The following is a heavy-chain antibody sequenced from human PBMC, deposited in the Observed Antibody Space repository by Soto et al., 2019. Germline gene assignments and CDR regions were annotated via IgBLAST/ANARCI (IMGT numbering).Heavy chain of an antibody. CDR1: GFSFSNYW. V-gene: IGHV3-74*01. J-gene: IGHJ6*01. CDR3: VRLLDRDL. D-gene: IGHD3-3*01. CDR2: INKDGTTT. Sequence: EEQLVESGGGLVLPGGSLRLSCAASGFSFSNYWMYWVRQGPGKGLVWVSRINKDGTTTEYADFVRGRFTISRDNAKNTLYLQMNSLRAEDTGVYHCVRLLDRDLWGQGTRVTVSS.